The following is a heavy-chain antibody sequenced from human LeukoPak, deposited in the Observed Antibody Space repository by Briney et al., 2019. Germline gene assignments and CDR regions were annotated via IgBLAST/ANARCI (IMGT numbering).Heavy chain of an antibody. CDR3: ARDITVVSLASIGFDY. J-gene: IGHJ4*02. D-gene: IGHD3-16*01. CDR1: GYTFTSYG. CDR2: ISSYNGKT. V-gene: IGHV1-18*01. Sequence: ASVKVSCKASGYTFTSYGLIWVRQAPGQGLEWMGWISSYNGKTNYAQKFQGRLTMTTDTSTSAAYMELRSLTSDDTAVYYCARDITVVSLASIGFDYWSQGTVVTVSS.